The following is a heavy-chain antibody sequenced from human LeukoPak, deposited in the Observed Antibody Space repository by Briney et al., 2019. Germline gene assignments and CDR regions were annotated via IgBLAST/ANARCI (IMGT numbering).Heavy chain of an antibody. Sequence: GRSLRLSCAASGFTFSSYGMHWVRQAPGKGLEWVAVIWYDGSNKYYADSVKGRFTISRDNAKNSLYLQMNSLRAEDTAVYYCARDRLFFSGSYAYWGQGTLVTVSS. CDR2: IWYDGSNK. J-gene: IGHJ4*02. CDR1: GFTFSSYG. D-gene: IGHD1-26*01. V-gene: IGHV3-33*01. CDR3: ARDRLFFSGSYAY.